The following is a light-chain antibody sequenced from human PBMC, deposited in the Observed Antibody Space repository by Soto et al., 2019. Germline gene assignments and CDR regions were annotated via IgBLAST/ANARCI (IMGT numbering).Light chain of an antibody. CDR2: ATS. CDR1: QSISSY. Sequence: DIQMTQSPSSLSASVGDRVTITCRASQSISSYLNWYQQKPGKAPKLLIFATSSLQSGVPSRFSGSGSGPDFTLTISSLQPEDFATYYCQQSYSTPFTFVPGTRVDI. J-gene: IGKJ3*01. V-gene: IGKV1-39*01. CDR3: QQSYSTPFT.